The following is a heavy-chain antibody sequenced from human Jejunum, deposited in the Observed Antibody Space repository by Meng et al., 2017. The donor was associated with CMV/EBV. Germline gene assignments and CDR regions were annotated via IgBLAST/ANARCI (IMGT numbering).Heavy chain of an antibody. V-gene: IGHV4-59*01. CDR3: ARDGLNGLWLVPGY. CDR2: IYYSGNT. D-gene: IGHD6-19*01. CDR1: GGSITPYS. J-gene: IGHJ4*02. Sequence: VSGGSITPYSSSSIRPPPGKGLEWIGYIYYSGNTDYNPSLKSRATISVDTSKNQFSLRLTSVTAADTAVYYCARDGLNGLWLVPGYWGPGALVTVSS.